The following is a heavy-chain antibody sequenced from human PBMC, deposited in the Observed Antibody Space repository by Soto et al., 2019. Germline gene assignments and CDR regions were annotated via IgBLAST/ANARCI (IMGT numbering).Heavy chain of an antibody. J-gene: IGHJ4*02. CDR3: ARLWDREYYYDSSGCYFDY. V-gene: IGHV5-51*01. Sequence: GESLKISCKGSGYSFTSYWIGWVRQMPGKGLEWMGIIYPGDSDTRYSPSFQGQVTISADKSISTAYLQWSSLKASDTAMYYCARLWDREYYYDSSGCYFDYWGQGTLVTVSS. CDR2: IYPGDSDT. CDR1: GYSFTSYW. D-gene: IGHD3-22*01.